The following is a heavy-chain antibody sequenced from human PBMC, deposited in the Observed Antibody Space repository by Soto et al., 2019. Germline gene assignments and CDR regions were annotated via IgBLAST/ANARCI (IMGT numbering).Heavy chain of an antibody. D-gene: IGHD5-18*01. J-gene: IGHJ5*02. CDR2: INHSGST. V-gene: IGHV4-34*01. CDR3: ARGQGGYSYPNWFDP. CDR1: GGSFSGYY. Sequence: QVQLQQWGAGLLKPSETLSLTCAVYGGSFSGYYWSWIRQPPGKGLEWIGEINHSGSTNYNPSLNSRVTISVDTSKNQFSLKLSSVTAADTAVYYCARGQGGYSYPNWFDPWGQGTLVTVSS.